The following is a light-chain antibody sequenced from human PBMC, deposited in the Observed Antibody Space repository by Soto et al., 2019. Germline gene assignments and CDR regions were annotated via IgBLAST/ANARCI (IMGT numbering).Light chain of an antibody. Sequence: QSALTQPASVAGAPGQSITLSCTGTSGDVSNRNLVSWNQQHPGKVHKLLIYQVTHLPSGVSNRFSGSKSGNTASLTISGLQAEHEADYSCSSDTDSTIYVFGTGTKV. J-gene: IGLJ1*01. CDR3: SSDTDSTIYV. CDR2: QVT. V-gene: IGLV2-14*01. CDR1: SGDVSNRNL.